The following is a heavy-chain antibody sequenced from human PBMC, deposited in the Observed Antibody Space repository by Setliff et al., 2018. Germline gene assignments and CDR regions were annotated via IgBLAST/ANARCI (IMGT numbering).Heavy chain of an antibody. Sequence: PGGSLRLSCVATGFSFRNCWASWVRQAPGKGPEWLASINPGGSETYYVDSARGRFTISRDNARNSLSLQMNSLRSDDTAVYYCLGAGTCSYWGQGTLVTVSS. V-gene: IGHV3-7*01. CDR3: LGAGTCSY. J-gene: IGHJ4*02. CDR2: INPGGSET. D-gene: IGHD3-10*02. CDR1: GFSFRNCW.